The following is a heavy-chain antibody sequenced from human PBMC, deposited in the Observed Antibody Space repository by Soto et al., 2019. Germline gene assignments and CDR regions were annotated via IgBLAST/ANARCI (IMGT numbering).Heavy chain of an antibody. CDR1: GFTFSSYA. V-gene: IGHV3-30-3*01. D-gene: IGHD5-18*01. CDR2: ISYDGSNK. J-gene: IGHJ4*02. Sequence: QVQLVESGGGVVQPGRSLRLSCAASGFTFSSYAMHWVRQAPGKGLEWVAVISYDGSNKYYADSVKGRFTISRDNSKNTLYLQMNSLRAEDTAVYYCATIQLWFFDYRGQGTLVTVSS. CDR3: ATIQLWFFDY.